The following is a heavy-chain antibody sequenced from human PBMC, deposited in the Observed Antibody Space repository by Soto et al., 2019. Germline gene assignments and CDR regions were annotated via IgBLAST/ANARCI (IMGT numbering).Heavy chain of an antibody. CDR2: ISSSSSYI. CDR3: ARGGNLRRNAGGKFDY. J-gene: IGHJ4*02. D-gene: IGHD3-16*01. CDR1: GFTFSSYS. Sequence: EVQLVESGGGLVKPGGSLRLSCAASGFTFSSYSMNWVRQAPGKGLEWVSSISSSSSYIYYADSVKGRCTISRDNAKNSLYLQMNSLRAEDTAVYYCARGGNLRRNAGGKFDYWGQGTLVTVSS. V-gene: IGHV3-21*01.